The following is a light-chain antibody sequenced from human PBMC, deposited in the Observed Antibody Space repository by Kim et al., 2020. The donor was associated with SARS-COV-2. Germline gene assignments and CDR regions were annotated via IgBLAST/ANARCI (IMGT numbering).Light chain of an antibody. Sequence: EIVLTQSPGTLSLSPGERATLSCRASQSVSSSYLAWYQQKPGQAPRLLIYGASRRATGIPDRFSGSGSETDFTLTISRLEPEDFAVYYCQQYGSSPLTFGGGTKLEIK. V-gene: IGKV3-20*01. CDR1: QSVSSSY. CDR2: GAS. CDR3: QQYGSSPLT. J-gene: IGKJ4*01.